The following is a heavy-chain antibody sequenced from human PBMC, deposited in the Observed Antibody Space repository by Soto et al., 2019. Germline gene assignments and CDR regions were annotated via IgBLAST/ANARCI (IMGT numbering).Heavy chain of an antibody. CDR1: GGTFSSYA. CDR2: IIPIFGTA. J-gene: IGHJ4*02. V-gene: IGHV1-69*13. CDR3: ARDFFLAGTGRHYFDY. D-gene: IGHD3-10*01. Sequence: SVKVSCKASGGTFSSYAISWVRQAPGQGLEWVGGIIPIFGTANYAQKFQGRVTITADESTSTAYMELSSLRSEDTAVYYCARDFFLAGTGRHYFDYWGQGTLVTVSS.